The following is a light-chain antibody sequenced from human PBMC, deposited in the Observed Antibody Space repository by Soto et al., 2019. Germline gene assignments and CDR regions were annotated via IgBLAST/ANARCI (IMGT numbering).Light chain of an antibody. CDR1: SSDVGGYKY. CDR2: EVS. V-gene: IGLV2-14*01. J-gene: IGLJ1*01. Sequence: QSALTQPASVSGSPGQSITISCTGTSSDVGGYKYVSWYQQHPGKAPKLMIYEVSSRPSGVSNRFSGSKSGNTASLTISGLQAEDEADYYCTSYATGRTLYVFGTGTKSPS. CDR3: TSYATGRTLYV.